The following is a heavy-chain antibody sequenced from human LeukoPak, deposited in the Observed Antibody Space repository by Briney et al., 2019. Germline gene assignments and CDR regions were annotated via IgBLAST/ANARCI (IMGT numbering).Heavy chain of an antibody. CDR3: ARAPVATPSEFDY. CDR2: ISYSGNT. CDR1: GDSISSGGYY. D-gene: IGHD5-12*01. J-gene: IGHJ4*02. V-gene: IGHV4-31*03. Sequence: PSETLSLTCTVSGDSISSGGYYWSWIRQHPGKGLEWVGYISYSGNTYYNPSLKSRAAISADTPKNQFSLKLSSTTAADTAVYYCARAPVATPSEFDYWGQGTLVTVSS.